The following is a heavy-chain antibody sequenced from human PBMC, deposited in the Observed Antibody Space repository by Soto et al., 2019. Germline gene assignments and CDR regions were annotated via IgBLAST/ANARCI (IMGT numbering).Heavy chain of an antibody. Sequence: QVRLEESGPGLVKPSETLSLICSVSGGSVNNADYFWSWIRHHPANGLEWIGYIYYSESTRYNLSFKIQATLSIDSSKNQFSLRLNSVTVADTAVYFCARDADYVGSRGGMDVWGRGTTVTVSS. D-gene: IGHD4-17*01. V-gene: IGHV4-31*01. CDR1: GGSVNNADYF. J-gene: IGHJ6*02. CDR3: ARDADYVGSRGGMDV. CDR2: IYYSEST.